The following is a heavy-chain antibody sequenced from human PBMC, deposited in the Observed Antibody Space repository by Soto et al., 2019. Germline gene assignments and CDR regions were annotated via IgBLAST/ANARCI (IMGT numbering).Heavy chain of an antibody. D-gene: IGHD3-22*01. CDR3: ARYYFDIGGYSNWFDP. Sequence: PSETLSLTCTVSGGSISSYYWSWIRQPPGKGLEWIGYIYYSGSTNYNPSLKSRVTISVDTSKNQYSLKLNSMTAADTAVYYCARYYFDIGGYSNWFDPWGQGTLVTVSS. J-gene: IGHJ5*02. V-gene: IGHV4-59*12. CDR2: IYYSGST. CDR1: GGSISSYY.